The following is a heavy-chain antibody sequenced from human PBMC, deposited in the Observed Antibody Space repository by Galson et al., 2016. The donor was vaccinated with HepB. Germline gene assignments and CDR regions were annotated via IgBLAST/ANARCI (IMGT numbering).Heavy chain of an antibody. V-gene: IGHV1-46*01. D-gene: IGHD2-15*01. Sequence: SVKVSCKASGYTFTTYYMHWVRQAPGQGLEWMGLINPSGGNTTYAPKFQGRVTMTRDTSTSTVDMELRSLRSEDTAVYYCARVSKGYSSGGRCYPLSFFDYWGQGTLVTVTS. J-gene: IGHJ4*02. CDR2: INPSGGNT. CDR1: GYTFTTYY. CDR3: ARVSKGYSSGGRCYPLSFFDY.